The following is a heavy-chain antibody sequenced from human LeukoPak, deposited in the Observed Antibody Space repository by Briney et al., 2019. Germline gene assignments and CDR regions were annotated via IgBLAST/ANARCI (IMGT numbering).Heavy chain of an antibody. D-gene: IGHD5-24*01. CDR2: ISYDGSNK. V-gene: IGHV3-30-3*01. Sequence: SGGSLRLPCAASGFTFSSYAMHWVRQAPGKGLEWVAVISYDGSNKYYADSVKGRFTISRDNSKNTLYLQMNSLRAEDTAVYYCARDRDGYNSDYWGQGTLVTVSS. CDR3: ARDRDGYNSDY. CDR1: GFTFSSYA. J-gene: IGHJ4*02.